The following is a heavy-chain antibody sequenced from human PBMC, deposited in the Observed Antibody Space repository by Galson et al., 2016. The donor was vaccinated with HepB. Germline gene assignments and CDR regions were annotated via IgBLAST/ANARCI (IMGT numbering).Heavy chain of an antibody. J-gene: IGHJ4*02. CDR2: ISNHGTA. Sequence: SLRLSCAASGFSFSSKSMHWVRQAPGKGPEWLAVISNHGTAYYADSVKGRFTVSRDNAKNSLYLQLNSLRAEDTAVYYCAGSSGWRLDHWGQGTLVIVSS. CDR3: AGSSGWRLDH. CDR1: GFSFSSKS. D-gene: IGHD6-19*01. V-gene: IGHV3-30*03.